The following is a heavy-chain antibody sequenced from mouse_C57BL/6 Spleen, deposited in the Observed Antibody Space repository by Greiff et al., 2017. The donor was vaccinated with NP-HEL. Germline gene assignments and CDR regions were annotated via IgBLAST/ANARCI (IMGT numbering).Heavy chain of an antibody. CDR1: GYTFTDYY. Sequence: QVQLQQSGPELVKPGASVKISCKASGYTFTDYYINWVKQRPGQGLEWIGWIFPGSGSTYYNEKFKGKATLTVDKSSSTAYMLLCSLTSEDSAVYFCAITTVVATNFDYWGQGTTLTVSS. D-gene: IGHD1-1*01. J-gene: IGHJ2*01. V-gene: IGHV1-75*01. CDR3: AITTVVATNFDY. CDR2: IFPGSGST.